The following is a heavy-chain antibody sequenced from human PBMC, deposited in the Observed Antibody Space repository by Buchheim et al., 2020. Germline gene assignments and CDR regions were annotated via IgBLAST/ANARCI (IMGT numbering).Heavy chain of an antibody. CDR2: IWYDGSNK. J-gene: IGHJ6*02. Sequence: QVQLVESGGGVVQPGRSLRLSCAASGFTFSSYGMHWVRQAPGKGLEWVAVIWYDGSNKYYADSVKGRFTISRDNSKNTLYLQMNSLRAEDTAVYYCTKDGAIGAIYYYYSGMDVWGQGTT. V-gene: IGHV3-33*06. D-gene: IGHD6-13*01. CDR3: TKDGAIGAIYYYYSGMDV. CDR1: GFTFSSYG.